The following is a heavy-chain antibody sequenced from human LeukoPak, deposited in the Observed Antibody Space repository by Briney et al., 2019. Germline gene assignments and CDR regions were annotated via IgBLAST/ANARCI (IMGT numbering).Heavy chain of an antibody. J-gene: IGHJ3*02. V-gene: IGHV4-4*07. CDR2: IHTSGNT. Sequence: SETLSLTCTVSGVSISSYYWTWIRQPAGKGLEWIGRIHTSGNTNYNSSLKSRVTMSVDTSKNQFSLKLSSVTAADTAVYYCARSLLWPTGAFDIWGQGTMVTVSS. D-gene: IGHD2/OR15-2a*01. CDR1: GVSISSYY. CDR3: ARSLLWPTGAFDI.